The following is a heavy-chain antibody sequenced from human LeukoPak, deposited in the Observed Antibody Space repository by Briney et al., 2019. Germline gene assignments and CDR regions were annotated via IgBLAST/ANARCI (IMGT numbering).Heavy chain of an antibody. Sequence: ASVKVSCKVSGYTFTNYYMHWVRQAPGQGLEWMGIINPSGSSTSYAQKFQGRVTMTRDMSTSTVYMELSSLRYEDTAVYYCARHLRDIVVVPAAIYFDYWGQGTLVTVSS. V-gene: IGHV1-46*01. CDR1: GYTFTNYY. D-gene: IGHD2-2*01. CDR3: ARHLRDIVVVPAAIYFDY. CDR2: INPSGSST. J-gene: IGHJ4*02.